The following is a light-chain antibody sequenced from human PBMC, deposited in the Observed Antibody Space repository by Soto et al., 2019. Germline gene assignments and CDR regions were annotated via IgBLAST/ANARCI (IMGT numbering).Light chain of an antibody. CDR1: QSISGY. V-gene: IGKV1-39*01. CDR2: AAS. CDR3: QQSYTTLFP. Sequence: DIQMTQSPSSLSASVGDRVTITCRASQSISGYLNWYQQKPGKAPKLLLYAASSLQSGVPSRFSGGGSGTDFNLTISRLQPEDFAPYYCQQSYTTLFPFGPGTKVHIK. J-gene: IGKJ3*01.